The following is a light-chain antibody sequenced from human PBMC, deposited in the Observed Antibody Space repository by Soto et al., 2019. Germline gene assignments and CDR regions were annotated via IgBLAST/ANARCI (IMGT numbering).Light chain of an antibody. CDR2: EVS. Sequence: QSALTQPASVSGSPGQSVTISCTGTSSDVGAYKYVSWYQQHPGKAPKLMIYEVSNRPSGVSNRFSGSKSGNTASLTISGLQADDEADYYCCSYAGSSNWVFGGGTKVTVL. V-gene: IGLV2-14*01. CDR1: SSDVGAYKY. CDR3: CSYAGSSNWV. J-gene: IGLJ3*02.